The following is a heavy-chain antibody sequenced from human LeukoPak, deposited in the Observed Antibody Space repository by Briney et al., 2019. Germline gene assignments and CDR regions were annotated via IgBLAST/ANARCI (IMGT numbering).Heavy chain of an antibody. CDR2: ISYDGSYK. J-gene: IGHJ4*02. V-gene: IGHV3-30*18. D-gene: IGHD6-19*01. Sequence: GGPLRLSCAASGFTFSSYAMSWVRQAPGKGLEWVAAISYDGSYKYYADSVKDRFTISRDFSKNTLYLRMSSLRAEDTAVYYCAKTYSSGWWDLDFWGQGTLVSVSS. CDR1: GFTFSSYA. CDR3: AKTYSSGWWDLDF.